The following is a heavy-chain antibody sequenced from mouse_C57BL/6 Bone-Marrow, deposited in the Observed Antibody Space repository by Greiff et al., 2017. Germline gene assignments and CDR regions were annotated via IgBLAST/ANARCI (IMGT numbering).Heavy chain of an antibody. CDR1: EYEFPSHD. D-gene: IGHD1-1*01. J-gene: IGHJ4*01. Sequence: DVKLQESGGGLVQPGESLKLSCESNEYEFPSHDMSWVRKTPEKRLELVAAINSDGGSTYYPDTMERRFIISRDNTKKTLYLQMSSLRSEDTALYYCARRYGSRPHAMDYWGQGTSVTVSS. CDR2: INSDGGST. V-gene: IGHV5-2*03. CDR3: ARRYGSRPHAMDY.